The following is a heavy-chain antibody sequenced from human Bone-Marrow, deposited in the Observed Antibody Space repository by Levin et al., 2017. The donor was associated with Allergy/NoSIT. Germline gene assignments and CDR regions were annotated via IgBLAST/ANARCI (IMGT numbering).Heavy chain of an antibody. V-gene: IGHV1-2*02. CDR2: VNPNSGGT. J-gene: IGHJ4*02. CDR3: ARDFGPGSGI. Sequence: PQASVKVSCKASGYTFTDYYIHWVRQAPGQGLEWMGWVNPNSGGTNYAQKFQGRVTMTRDTSITTAYMDLSRLRSDDTAVYFCARDFGPGSGIWGQGTLVTVPA. D-gene: IGHD3-10*01. CDR1: GYTFTDYY.